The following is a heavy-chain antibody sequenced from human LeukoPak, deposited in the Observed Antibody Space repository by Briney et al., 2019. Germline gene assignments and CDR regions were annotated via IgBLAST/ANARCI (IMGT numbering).Heavy chain of an antibody. V-gene: IGHV1-69*04. CDR2: IIPILGIA. Sequence: SVKVSCKASGGTFSSYAISWVRQAPGQGLEWMGRIIPILGIANYAQKFQGRVTITADKSTSTAYMELSSLRSEDTAVYYCARDLYYDILTGYLYYFDYWGQGTLVTVSS. CDR3: ARDLYYDILTGYLYYFDY. CDR1: GGTFSSYA. J-gene: IGHJ4*02. D-gene: IGHD3-9*01.